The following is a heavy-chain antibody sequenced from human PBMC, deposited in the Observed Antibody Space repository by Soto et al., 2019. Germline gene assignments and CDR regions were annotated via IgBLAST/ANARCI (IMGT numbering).Heavy chain of an antibody. CDR1: GFTFSNYA. Sequence: EVQLLEAGGGLVQPGGSLRLSCAASGFTFSNYAMSWVRQAPGKGLEWVSAIGGGGGHTYYADSVKGRFTTSRDNSKNTLYLQMSSLRAEETAVYYCAKGWGYSNYYFDSWGQGTLVTVST. V-gene: IGHV3-23*01. J-gene: IGHJ4*02. CDR2: IGGGGGHT. CDR3: AKGWGYSNYYFDS. D-gene: IGHD4-4*01.